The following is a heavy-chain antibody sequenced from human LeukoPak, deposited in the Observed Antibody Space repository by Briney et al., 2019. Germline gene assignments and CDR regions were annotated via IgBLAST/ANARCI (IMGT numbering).Heavy chain of an antibody. CDR1: GGSFSGYY. D-gene: IGHD3-10*01. V-gene: IGHV4-34*01. Sequence: PSETLSLTCAVYGGSFSGYYWSWIRQPPGKGLEWIGEINHSGSTNYNPSLKSRVTISVDTSRNQFSLRLNSVTAADTAVYYCAKSNGYGLIDIWGQGTMVTVSS. CDR2: INHSGST. CDR3: AKSNGYGLIDI. J-gene: IGHJ3*02.